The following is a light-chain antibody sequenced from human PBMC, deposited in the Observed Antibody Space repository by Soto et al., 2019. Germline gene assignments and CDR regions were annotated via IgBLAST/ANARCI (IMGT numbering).Light chain of an antibody. Sequence: QSALTQPASVSGFPGQSITISCTGTSSDIGGYDYVSWYQQHPGKAPKLIIYDVSGRPSGVSNRFSGSKSANTASLTISGLQAEDEADYHCSSYTSTSAPYVFGTGTKLNVL. CDR3: SSYTSTSAPYV. V-gene: IGLV2-14*03. CDR2: DVS. CDR1: SSDIGGYDY. J-gene: IGLJ1*01.